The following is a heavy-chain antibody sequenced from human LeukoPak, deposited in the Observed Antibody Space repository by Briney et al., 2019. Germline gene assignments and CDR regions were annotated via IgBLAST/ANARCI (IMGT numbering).Heavy chain of an antibody. J-gene: IGHJ4*02. D-gene: IGHD1-26*01. CDR2: ISAYNGNT. CDR1: GYTFTSYD. V-gene: IGHV1-18*01. Sequence: ASVKVSCKASGYTFTSYDINWVRQATGQGLEWLGWISAYNGNTNYAQKLQGRVTMTTDTSTSTAYKELRSLRSDDTAVYYCARDEWWELHYWGQGTLVSVSS. CDR3: ARDEWWELHY.